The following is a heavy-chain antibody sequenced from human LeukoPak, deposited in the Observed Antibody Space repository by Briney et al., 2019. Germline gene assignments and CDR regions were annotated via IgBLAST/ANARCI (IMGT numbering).Heavy chain of an antibody. CDR1: GFTFSTYW. D-gene: IGHD3-3*01. V-gene: IGHV3-7*01. CDR2: IKRDGSEK. CDR3: ARGSDYDFWSGYYGLGY. J-gene: IGHJ4*02. Sequence: GSLRLSCAASGFTFSTYWMSWVRQAPGKGLEWVANIKRDGSEKYYVDSVKGRFTISRDNAKNSLYLQMNSLRAEDTAVYYCARGSDYDFWSGYYGLGYWGQGTLVTVSS.